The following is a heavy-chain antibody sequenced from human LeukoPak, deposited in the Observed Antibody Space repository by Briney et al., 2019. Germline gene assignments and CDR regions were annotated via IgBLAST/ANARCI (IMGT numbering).Heavy chain of an antibody. CDR3: ASVNVRLETYFDL. D-gene: IGHD1-1*01. CDR2: IYYSGST. CDR1: GGSISSSSYY. J-gene: IGHJ2*01. Sequence: SETLSLTCTVSGGSISSSSYYWGWIRQPPGKGLEWIGSIYYSGSTYYNPSLKSRVTISVDTSKNQFSLKLSSVTAADTAVYYCASVNVRLETYFDLWGRGTLVTVSS. V-gene: IGHV4-39*01.